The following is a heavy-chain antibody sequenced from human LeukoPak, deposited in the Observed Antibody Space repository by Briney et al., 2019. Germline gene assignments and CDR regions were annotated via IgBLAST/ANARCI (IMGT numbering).Heavy chain of an antibody. CDR3: ARTVATIGYFDY. Sequence: SETLSLTCTVSGGSISSYYWSWIRQPPGKGLEWIGYIYYSGSTNYNPSLKGRVTISVDTSKNQLSLKLSSVTAADTAVYYCARTVATIGYFDYWGQGTLVTVSS. J-gene: IGHJ4*02. CDR1: GGSISSYY. CDR2: IYYSGST. D-gene: IGHD5-12*01. V-gene: IGHV4-59*01.